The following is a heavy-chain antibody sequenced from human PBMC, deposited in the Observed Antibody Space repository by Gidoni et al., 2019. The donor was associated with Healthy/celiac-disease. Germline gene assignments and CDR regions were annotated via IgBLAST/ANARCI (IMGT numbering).Heavy chain of an antibody. CDR1: GFSLSTSGVG. J-gene: IGHJ4*02. CDR2: IYWDDDK. CDR3: AHRRYGDYHY. Sequence: QITLNASCPTLVKPTHTLTLTCPFSGFSLSTSGVGVGWIRQPPGEALEMRALIYWDDDKRYSPSLKRRLTTTKDTTKNQVVMTMTKTDPVDTDTYYGAHRRYGDYHYWGQGTLVTVSS. D-gene: IGHD4-17*01. V-gene: IGHV2-5*02.